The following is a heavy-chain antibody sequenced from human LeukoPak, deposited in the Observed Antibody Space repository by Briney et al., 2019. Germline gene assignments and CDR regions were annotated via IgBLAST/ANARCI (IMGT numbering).Heavy chain of an antibody. V-gene: IGHV1-46*01. CDR3: ARDGLQTRYNWDDEGRKNWLDP. CDR2: INPSDGST. Sequence: ASVKVSCKASGFTFSSYYMQWVRQAPGQGLEWMGIINPSDGSTKYAQKFQGRVTMTGDTSTNTVYMELSSLRSEDTAVYYCARDGLQTRYNWDDEGRKNWLDPWGQGTLVTVSS. CDR1: GFTFSSYY. J-gene: IGHJ5*02. D-gene: IGHD1-1*01.